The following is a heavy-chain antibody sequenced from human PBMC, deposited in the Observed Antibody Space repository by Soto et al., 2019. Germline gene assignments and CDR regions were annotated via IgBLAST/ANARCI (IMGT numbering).Heavy chain of an antibody. CDR1: GFTFSSYG. Sequence: QVQLVESGGGVVQPGRSLRLSCAASGFTFSSYGMHWVRQAPGKGLEWVAVISYDGSNKYYADSVKGRFTISRDNSKNTLYLQMNSLRAEDTAVYYCAKDLGRFGELSWGPTGMDVLGQGTTVTVSS. J-gene: IGHJ6*02. V-gene: IGHV3-30*18. D-gene: IGHD3-10*01. CDR3: AKDLGRFGELSWGPTGMDV. CDR2: ISYDGSNK.